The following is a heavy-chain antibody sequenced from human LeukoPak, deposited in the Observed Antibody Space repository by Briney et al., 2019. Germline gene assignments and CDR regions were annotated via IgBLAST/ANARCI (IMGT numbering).Heavy chain of an antibody. D-gene: IGHD5-12*01. CDR2: ISGSGGST. CDR3: AKDLVATTYRDAFDI. Sequence: GGSLRLSCAASGFTFSSYAMSWVRQAPGKGLEWVSAISGSGGSTYYADSVKGRFTISRDNSKNTMYLQMNSLRAEDTAIYYCAKDLVATTYRDAFDIWGQGTMVTVSS. CDR1: GFTFSSYA. V-gene: IGHV3-23*01. J-gene: IGHJ3*02.